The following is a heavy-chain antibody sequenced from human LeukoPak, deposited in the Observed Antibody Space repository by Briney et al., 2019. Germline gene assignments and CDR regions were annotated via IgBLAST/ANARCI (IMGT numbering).Heavy chain of an antibody. CDR3: ARQTPDYYDSSGRIFDI. V-gene: IGHV3-21*01. J-gene: IGHJ3*02. CDR2: ISSSSSYI. Sequence: GGSLRLSCAASGFTFSSYSMNWVRQAPGKGLEWVSSISSSSSYIYYADSVKGRFTISRDNAKNSLYLQMNSLRAEDTAVYYCARQTPDYYDSSGRIFDIWGQGTMVTVSS. D-gene: IGHD3-22*01. CDR1: GFTFSSYS.